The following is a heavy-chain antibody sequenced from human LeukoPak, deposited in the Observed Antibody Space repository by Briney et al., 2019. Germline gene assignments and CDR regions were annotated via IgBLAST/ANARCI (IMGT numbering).Heavy chain of an antibody. V-gene: IGHV3-48*01. D-gene: IGHD3-9*01. Sequence: GGSLRLSCAASGFTFSSYSMNWVRQAPGKGLEWVSSISSSSSTIYYADSVKGRFTISRDNANNLLYLQMNSLRAEDTAVYYCARDPMYDFLTGYHYYFDYWGQGTLVTVSS. J-gene: IGHJ4*02. CDR3: ARDPMYDFLTGYHYYFDY. CDR2: ISSSSSTI. CDR1: GFTFSSYS.